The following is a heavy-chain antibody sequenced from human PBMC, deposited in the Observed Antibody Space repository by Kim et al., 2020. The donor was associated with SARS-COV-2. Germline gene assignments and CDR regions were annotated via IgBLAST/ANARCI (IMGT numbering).Heavy chain of an antibody. V-gene: IGHV5-51*01. CDR3: ARLYGSGDYYLDY. J-gene: IGHJ4*02. Sequence: RYSPSFEGQVTIAADKSISTAYLQWSSLKASDTAMYFCARLYGSGDYYLDYWGQGTLVTVSS. D-gene: IGHD3-10*01.